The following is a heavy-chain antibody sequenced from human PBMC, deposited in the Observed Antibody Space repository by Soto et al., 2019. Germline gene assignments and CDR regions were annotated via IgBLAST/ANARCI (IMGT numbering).Heavy chain of an antibody. V-gene: IGHV1-8*01. Sequence: ASVKVSCKASGYTFTSYDISWVRQATGQGLEWMGWMNPNSGNTGYAQKFQGRVTMTRNTSISTAYMELSSLRSEDTAVYYCATTRGGNWNYLPLYYYYMDVWGKGTTVTVSS. CDR2: MNPNSGNT. D-gene: IGHD1-7*01. CDR1: GYTFTSYD. CDR3: ATTRGGNWNYLPLYYYYMDV. J-gene: IGHJ6*03.